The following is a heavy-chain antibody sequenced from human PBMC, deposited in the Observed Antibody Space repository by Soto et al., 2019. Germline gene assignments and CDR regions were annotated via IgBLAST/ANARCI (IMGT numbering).Heavy chain of an antibody. D-gene: IGHD4-17*01. Sequence: QVQLVQSGAEVKKPGASVKVSCKASGYTFTRYAMHWVRQAPGQRLEWMGWINAGNGNTKYSQKFQGRVTITRNTSASTAYMELSSLRSEDTAVYYCARGGGDYAYMDVWGKGTTVTVSS. V-gene: IGHV1-3*01. CDR3: ARGGGDYAYMDV. CDR1: GYTFTRYA. CDR2: INAGNGNT. J-gene: IGHJ6*03.